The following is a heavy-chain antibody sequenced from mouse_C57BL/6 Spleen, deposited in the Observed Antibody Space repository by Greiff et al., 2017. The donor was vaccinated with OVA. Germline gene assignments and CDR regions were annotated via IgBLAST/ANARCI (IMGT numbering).Heavy chain of an antibody. Sequence: DVKLVESEGGLVQPGSSMKLSCTASGFTFSDYYMAWVRQVPEKGLEWVANINYDGSSTYYLDSLKSRFIISRDNAKNILYLQMSSLKSEDTATYYCARGATVVAPYAMDYWGQGTSVTVSS. J-gene: IGHJ4*01. CDR3: ARGATVVAPYAMDY. D-gene: IGHD1-1*01. CDR2: INYDGSST. V-gene: IGHV5-16*01. CDR1: GFTFSDYY.